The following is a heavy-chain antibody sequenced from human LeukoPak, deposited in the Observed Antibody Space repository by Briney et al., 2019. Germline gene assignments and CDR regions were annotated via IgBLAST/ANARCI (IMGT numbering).Heavy chain of an antibody. J-gene: IGHJ4*02. Sequence: GGSLRLSCAASGFTFSNYGMHWVRQAPGKGLEWVSVISYDGNNIDYADSVKGRFTISRDNSKSTVYLQMNSLRAEDAAVYYCANGFCGNICYKFEYWGQGALVTVSS. CDR3: ANGFCGNICYKFEY. CDR1: GFTFSNYG. D-gene: IGHD2-15*01. CDR2: ISYDGNNI. V-gene: IGHV3-30*18.